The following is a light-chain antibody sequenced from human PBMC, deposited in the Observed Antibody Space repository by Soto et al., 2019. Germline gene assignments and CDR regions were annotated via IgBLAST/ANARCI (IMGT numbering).Light chain of an antibody. CDR3: SSYAGSTSVVV. CDR2: EVT. V-gene: IGLV2-23*02. J-gene: IGLJ2*01. Sequence: QSALTQTASVSGSPGQSITLSGTGTRSDVGSYNLVSWYQQHPGKAPKLMIYEVTKRPSGVSLRFSGSKSGNTASLTISGLQAEDEAHYYCSSYAGSTSVVVFGGGTQLTVL. CDR1: RSDVGSYNL.